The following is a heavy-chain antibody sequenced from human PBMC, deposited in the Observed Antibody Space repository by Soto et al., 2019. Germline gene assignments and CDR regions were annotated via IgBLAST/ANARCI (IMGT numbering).Heavy chain of an antibody. CDR3: ARDSARGYDFDY. Sequence: PSETLSLTCTVSGGSISSGGYYWSWIRQHPGKGLEWIGYIYYSGSTYYNPSLKSRVTLSIDTSKNHFSLKLSSVTAADTAVYYWARDSARGYDFDYWGQGTLVTVSS. J-gene: IGHJ4*02. CDR1: GGSISSGGYY. D-gene: IGHD5-12*01. V-gene: IGHV4-31*03. CDR2: IYYSGST.